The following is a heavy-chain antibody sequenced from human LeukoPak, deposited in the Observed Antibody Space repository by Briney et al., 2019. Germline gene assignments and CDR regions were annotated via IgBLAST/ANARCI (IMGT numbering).Heavy chain of an antibody. Sequence: GGSLTLFCVADSLPVADFAVEWVRQAPGEGLEWVSLVSGVGVNTFYADSVKARSSISRNNSKNSQSLEMNSLRTEDTAMYYCARESGKFDYWGQGTLVAVSS. CDR2: VSGVGVNT. J-gene: IGHJ4*02. CDR1: SLPVADFA. CDR3: ARESGKFDY. V-gene: IGHV3-43*02.